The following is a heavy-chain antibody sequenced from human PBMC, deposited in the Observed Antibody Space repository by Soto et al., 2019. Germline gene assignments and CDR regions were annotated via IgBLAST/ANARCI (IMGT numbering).Heavy chain of an antibody. CDR3: ASEGPAARHVDY. J-gene: IGHJ4*02. V-gene: IGHV1-46*01. D-gene: IGHD6-6*01. Sequence: QVQLVQSGAEVKKPGASVKVSCKASGYTFTSYYMHWVRQAPGQGLEWMGIINPSGGSTSYAQKCQGRVSMTRDTSTSTVYMELSSLRSEDTAVYYCASEGPAARHVDYWGQGTLVTVSS. CDR1: GYTFTSYY. CDR2: INPSGGST.